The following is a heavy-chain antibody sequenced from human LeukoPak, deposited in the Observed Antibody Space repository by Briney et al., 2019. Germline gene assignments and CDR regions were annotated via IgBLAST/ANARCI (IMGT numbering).Heavy chain of an antibody. CDR1: GDSISSSSSY. J-gene: IGHJ4*02. CDR3: ARARRSWSSFDY. V-gene: IGHV4-39*01. Sequence: SETLSLTCTVSGDSISSSSSYWGWIRQPPGKGLEWIGSIYYSGSTYYNTSLKSRVTISVDTSKNQFSLKLNSVTAADTAVYYCARARRSWSSFDYWGQGTLVTVSS. CDR2: IYYSGST. D-gene: IGHD6-13*01.